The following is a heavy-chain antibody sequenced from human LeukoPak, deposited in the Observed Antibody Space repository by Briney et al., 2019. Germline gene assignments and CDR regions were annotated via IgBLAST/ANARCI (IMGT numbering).Heavy chain of an antibody. CDR2: ISSSSRYT. CDR3: ARAPPDYDTLTAEYYFDY. D-gene: IGHD3-9*01. J-gene: IGHJ4*02. CDR1: GLTFSDYY. V-gene: IGHV3-11*05. Sequence: GGSLRLSCAASGLTFSDYYMSWIRQAPGKGLEWVSCISSSSRYTNYGDSVKGRFTISRDNAKNSLYLQMNSLRAEDTAVYYCARAPPDYDTLTAEYYFDYWGQGTLVTVSS.